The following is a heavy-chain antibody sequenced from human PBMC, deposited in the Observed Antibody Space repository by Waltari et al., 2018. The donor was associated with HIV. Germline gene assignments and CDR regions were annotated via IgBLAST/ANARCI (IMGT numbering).Heavy chain of an antibody. J-gene: IGHJ4*02. CDR1: GFTFSSYG. CDR2: QKKDRSWK. D-gene: IGHD3-10*01. CDR3: ARGGLYGSAGKVN. Sequence: EVQLVESGGGLVQPGGSLRLSCAASGFTFSSYGMSWVRQAPGRGRECEANQKKDRSWKYDGDSVNGRCTIARGKAETSLYLQMNRRRADDTAVYYCARGGLYGSAGKVNWGQGTLVTVSS. V-gene: IGHV3-7*04.